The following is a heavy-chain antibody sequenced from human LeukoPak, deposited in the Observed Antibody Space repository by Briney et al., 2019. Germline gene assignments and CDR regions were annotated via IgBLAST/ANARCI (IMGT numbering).Heavy chain of an antibody. Sequence: GGSLRLSCAASGVTFSSYGMHWVRQAPGKGLEWVAFIRYDGSNKYYADSVKGRFTISRDNSKNTLYLQMNSLRAEDTAVYYCAKDPIIAVAGNYFDYWGQGTLVTVSS. J-gene: IGHJ4*02. CDR2: IRYDGSNK. V-gene: IGHV3-30*02. D-gene: IGHD6-19*01. CDR1: GVTFSSYG. CDR3: AKDPIIAVAGNYFDY.